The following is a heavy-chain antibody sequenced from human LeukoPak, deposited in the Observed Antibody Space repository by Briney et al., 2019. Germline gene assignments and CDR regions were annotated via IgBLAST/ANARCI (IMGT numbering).Heavy chain of an antibody. D-gene: IGHD5-18*01. V-gene: IGHV4-59*01. CDR3: ARATGYGYEYGCFYL. CDR2: ILYSGST. J-gene: IGHJ2*01. CDR1: SGSNSSYY. Sequence: SETLSLTCSVSSGSNSSYYWSWIRQPPGKGLEWIGYILYSGSTNYNPSLQSRVTISVDTSKNQFSLKMKSVNAADTAVYYSARATGYGYEYGCFYLWGRGTLVTVSS.